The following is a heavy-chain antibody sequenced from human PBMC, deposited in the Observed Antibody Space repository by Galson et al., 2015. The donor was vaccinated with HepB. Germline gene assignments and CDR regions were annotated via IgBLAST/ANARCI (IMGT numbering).Heavy chain of an antibody. CDR2: TTHYGRT. CDR3: ARVVDIKFQLLSVPYYFDY. V-gene: IGHV4-34*01. CDR1: GVSFSGYF. Sequence: SETLSLTCAVYGVSFSGYFWSWIRQSPGKGLEWIGETTHYGRTNYNPSLKSRVTISVDTSKNQISLKLGSATAADTAVYYCARVVDIKFQLLSVPYYFDYWGQGTLVTVSS. D-gene: IGHD2-2*01. J-gene: IGHJ4*02.